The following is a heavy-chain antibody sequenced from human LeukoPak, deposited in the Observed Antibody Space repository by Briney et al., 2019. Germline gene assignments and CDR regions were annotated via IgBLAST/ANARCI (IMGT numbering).Heavy chain of an antibody. CDR3: ARGQLRLRHRGFDP. V-gene: IGHV1-8*03. D-gene: IGHD4-17*01. CDR2: MNTNSGYT. J-gene: IGHJ5*02. CDR1: GYTFTSYD. Sequence: ASVKVSCKASGYTFTSYDINWVRQATGQGLEWKGWMNTNSGYTGYAQKFQGRVTITRNTSISTAYMELSSLRSDDTAVYYCARGQLRLRHRGFDPWGQGTLVTVSS.